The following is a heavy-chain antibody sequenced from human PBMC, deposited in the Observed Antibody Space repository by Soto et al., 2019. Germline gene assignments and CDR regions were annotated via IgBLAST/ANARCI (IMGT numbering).Heavy chain of an antibody. V-gene: IGHV3-48*02. CDR2: ISSSSTI. CDR1: GFTFSSYS. Sequence: EVQLVESGGGLVQPGGSLRLSCVASGFTFSSYSMNWVRQAPGKGLEWVSYISSSSTIYSADSVKGRFTISRDNAKNSLYLQMNSLRDEDTAVYYCARDRGYHDSRGYPLFDYWGQGTLVTVSS. D-gene: IGHD3-22*01. CDR3: ARDRGYHDSRGYPLFDY. J-gene: IGHJ4*02.